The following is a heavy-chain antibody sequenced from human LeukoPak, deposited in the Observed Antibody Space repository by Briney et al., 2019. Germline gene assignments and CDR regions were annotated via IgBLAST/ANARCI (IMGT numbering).Heavy chain of an antibody. Sequence: GGSLRLSCVASGFPFSETAMTWVRQAPGKGLEWFSVITRAGSPYYADSVKGRFTISRDNARNTVYLQLNSLRNEDTALYYCAKEHLKYANDNRGSFDYWGQGTLVTVSS. CDR1: GFPFSETA. J-gene: IGHJ4*02. CDR2: ITRAGSP. V-gene: IGHV3-23*01. CDR3: AKEHLKYANDNRGSFDY. D-gene: IGHD3-22*01.